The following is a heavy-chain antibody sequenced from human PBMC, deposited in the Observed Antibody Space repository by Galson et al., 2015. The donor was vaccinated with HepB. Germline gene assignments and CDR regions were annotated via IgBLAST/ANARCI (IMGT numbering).Heavy chain of an antibody. J-gene: IGHJ6*02. CDR3: ARDQYSSGWYHYYYYGMDV. Sequence: LRLSCAASGFTFSSYAMHWVRQAPGKGLEWVAVISYDGSNKYYADSVKGRFTISRDNSKDTLYLQMNSLRAEDTAVYYCARDQYSSGWYHYYYYGMDVWGQGTTVTVSS. D-gene: IGHD6-19*01. CDR1: GFTFSSYA. V-gene: IGHV3-30-3*01. CDR2: ISYDGSNK.